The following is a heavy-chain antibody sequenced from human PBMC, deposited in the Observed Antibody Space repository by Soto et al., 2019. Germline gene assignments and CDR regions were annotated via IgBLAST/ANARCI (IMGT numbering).Heavy chain of an antibody. V-gene: IGHV2-5*01. CDR3: AHTRAYCGGDCYSTYFQH. CDR2: IYWNDDK. CDR1: GFSLSTSGVG. Sequence: KESGPTLVKPTQTLTLTCTFSGFSLSTSGVGVGWIRQPPGKALEWLALIYWNDDKRYSPSLKSRLTITKDTSKNQVVLTMTNMDPVDTATYYCAHTRAYCGGDCYSTYFQHWGQGTLVTVSS. J-gene: IGHJ1*01. D-gene: IGHD2-21*02.